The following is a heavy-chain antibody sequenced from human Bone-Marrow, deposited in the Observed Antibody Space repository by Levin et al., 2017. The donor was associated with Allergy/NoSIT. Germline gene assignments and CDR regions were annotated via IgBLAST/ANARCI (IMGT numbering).Heavy chain of an antibody. CDR3: ARVIDLERFDY. Sequence: GSLRLSCTVSGGSITSNNYYWGWIRQPPGEGLEWIGSIHDSGTTYYNPSLKSRVSISVDTSKNQFSLQVKSVRASDTAVYYCARVIDLERFDYWGQGTLVTVSS. CDR1: GGSITSNNYY. V-gene: IGHV4-39*01. D-gene: IGHD1-1*01. CDR2: IHDSGTT. J-gene: IGHJ4*02.